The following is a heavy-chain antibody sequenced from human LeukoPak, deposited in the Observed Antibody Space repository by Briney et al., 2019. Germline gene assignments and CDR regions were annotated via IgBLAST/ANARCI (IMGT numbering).Heavy chain of an antibody. CDR2: ISSSGSTI. V-gene: IGHV3-11*01. CDR1: GFTFSDYY. Sequence: GGSLRLSCAASGFTFSDYYMSWIRQAPGKGLEWVSYISSSGSTIYYADSVKGRFTISRDNSKNTLYLHMNSLRAEDTAVYYCAKGGSSSWDYFDYWGQGTLVTVSS. J-gene: IGHJ4*02. D-gene: IGHD6-13*01. CDR3: AKGGSSSWDYFDY.